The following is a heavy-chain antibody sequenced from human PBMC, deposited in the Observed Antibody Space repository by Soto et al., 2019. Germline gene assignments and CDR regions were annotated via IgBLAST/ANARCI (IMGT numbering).Heavy chain of an antibody. J-gene: IGHJ4*02. Sequence: QVQLVESGGGVVQPGRSLRLSCAASGFTFSSYAMHWVRQAPGKGLEWVAVISYDGSNKYYADSVKGRFTISRDNSKNTLYLQMNSLRAEDTAVYYCAREKYSSGPGDYWGQGTLVTVSS. CDR3: AREKYSSGPGDY. V-gene: IGHV3-30-3*01. CDR2: ISYDGSNK. D-gene: IGHD6-19*01. CDR1: GFTFSSYA.